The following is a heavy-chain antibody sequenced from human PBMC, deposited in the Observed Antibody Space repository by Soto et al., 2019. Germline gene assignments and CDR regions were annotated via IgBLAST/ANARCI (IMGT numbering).Heavy chain of an antibody. D-gene: IGHD5-18*01. CDR2: IYWDDDK. V-gene: IGHV2-5*02. Sequence: SGPTLVNPTQTLTLTCTFSGFSLSTSGVGVGWIRQPPGKALDWLALIYWDDDKRYSPSLKSRLTITKDTSKNQVVLIMTNMDPVDTTTYYCAHKHTAMAIFDYWGQGTLVTVSS. CDR1: GFSLSTSGVG. CDR3: AHKHTAMAIFDY. J-gene: IGHJ4*02.